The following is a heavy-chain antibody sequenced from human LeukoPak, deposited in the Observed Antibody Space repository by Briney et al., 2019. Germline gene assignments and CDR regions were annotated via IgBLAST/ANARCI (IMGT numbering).Heavy chain of an antibody. CDR1: GGTFSSYA. V-gene: IGHV1-69*13. D-gene: IGHD1-26*01. Sequence: ASVKVSCKASGGTFSSYAISWVRQAPGQGLEWMGGIIPIFGTANYAQKFQGRVTITADESTSTAYMELSSLRSEDTAVYYCARGDSGSYGYDAFDIWGQGTMVIVSS. CDR3: ARGDSGSYGYDAFDI. J-gene: IGHJ3*02. CDR2: IIPIFGTA.